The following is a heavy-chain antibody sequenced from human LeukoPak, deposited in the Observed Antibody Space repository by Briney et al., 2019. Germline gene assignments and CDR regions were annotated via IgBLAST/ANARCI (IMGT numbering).Heavy chain of an antibody. CDR3: ARDVCSSTSCYTGYYYYGMDV. Sequence: HTGGSLRLSCAASGFTFSSYSMNWVRQAPGKGLEWVSYISSSSSTIYYADSVKGRFTISRDNAKNSLYLQMNSLRDEDTAVYYCARDVCSSTSCYTGYYYYGMDVWGQGTTVTVSS. CDR1: GFTFSSYS. J-gene: IGHJ6*02. D-gene: IGHD2-2*02. CDR2: ISSSSSTI. V-gene: IGHV3-48*02.